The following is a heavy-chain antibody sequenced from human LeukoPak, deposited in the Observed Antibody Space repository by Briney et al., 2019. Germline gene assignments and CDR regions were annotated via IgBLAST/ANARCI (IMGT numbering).Heavy chain of an antibody. Sequence: ASVKIPCKASGYTFTSYGISWVRQAPGQGLEWMGWISAYNGNTNYAQKLQGRVTMTTDTSTSTAYMELRSLRSDDTAVYYCARDKGVVVAADFDYWGQGTLVTVSS. CDR2: ISAYNGNT. CDR3: ARDKGVVVAADFDY. J-gene: IGHJ4*02. V-gene: IGHV1-18*01. CDR1: GYTFTSYG. D-gene: IGHD2-15*01.